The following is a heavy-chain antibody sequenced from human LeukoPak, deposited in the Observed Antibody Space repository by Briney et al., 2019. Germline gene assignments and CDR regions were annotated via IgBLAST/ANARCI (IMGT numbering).Heavy chain of an antibody. CDR1: GFTFSSYA. CDR3: AKASWVSSADAVL. CDR2: LRGDGET. D-gene: IGHD3-10*01. V-gene: IGHV3-23*01. Sequence: GGSLRLSCVASGFTFSSYAMSWVRQAPARGLEWVSSLRGDGETFYADSVKGRFTLSRDDSRNTVFLHLNDLRVEDTALYYCAKASWVSSADAVLWGQGTVVTVS. J-gene: IGHJ4*02.